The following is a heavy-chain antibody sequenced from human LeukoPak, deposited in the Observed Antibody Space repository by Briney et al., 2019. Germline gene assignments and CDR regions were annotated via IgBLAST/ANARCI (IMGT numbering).Heavy chain of an antibody. CDR3: ARDLRPANL. D-gene: IGHD1-7*01. CDR2: IHPASADT. CDR1: GYTFTEHF. J-gene: IGHJ1*01. V-gene: IGHV1-2*02. Sequence: ASETVSCKASGYTFTEHFIHWVRQAPGQGLQYMGWIHPASADTVYAQMFHGRVTLTRDTPATTTYMELSGLRSDDTAVYYCARDLRPANLWGQGTLASVSS.